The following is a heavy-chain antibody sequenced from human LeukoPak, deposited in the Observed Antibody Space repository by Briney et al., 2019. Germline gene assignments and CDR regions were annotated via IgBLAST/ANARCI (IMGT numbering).Heavy chain of an antibody. CDR1: GGSISSTGYY. CDR2: IYPRGST. J-gene: IGHJ6*03. Sequence: SQTLSLTCPVSGGSISSTGYYWTWVRRHAGKGLEWIGRIYPRGSTLYNPSLKSRVTLSVDTSKNQFSLRLTSVTAADTAVYYCARVYGGYDFNYYYYYMDVWGKGTTVTISS. CDR3: ARVYGGYDFNYYYYYMDV. D-gene: IGHD5-12*01. V-gene: IGHV4-61*02.